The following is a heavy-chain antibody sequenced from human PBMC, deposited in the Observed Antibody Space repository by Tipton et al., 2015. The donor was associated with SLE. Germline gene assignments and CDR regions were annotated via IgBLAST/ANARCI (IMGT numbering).Heavy chain of an antibody. CDR3: ARSLSRKWTLDR. CDR2: IYYSGST. CDR1: GGSISSYY. V-gene: IGHV4-59*12. D-gene: IGHD1-26*01. J-gene: IGHJ5*02. Sequence: TLSLTCTVSGGSISSYYWSWIRQPPGKGLEWIGYIYYSGSTNYNPSLKSRVTISVDTSKNQFSLKLSSVTAADTAVYYCARSLSRKWTLDRWGQGTLVTVS.